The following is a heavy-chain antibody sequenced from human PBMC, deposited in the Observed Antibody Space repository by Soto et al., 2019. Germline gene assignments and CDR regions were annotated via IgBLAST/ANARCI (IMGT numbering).Heavy chain of an antibody. D-gene: IGHD6-13*01. Sequence: PGGSPRLSCSASGFTFSSYAMHLVRQAPGKGLEYVSAISSNGGSTYYADSVKGRFTISRDNSKNTLYLQMSSLRAEDTAVYYCVKEESSSWSYYYGMDVWGQGTTVTVSS. CDR3: VKEESSSWSYYYGMDV. J-gene: IGHJ6*02. V-gene: IGHV3-64D*08. CDR2: ISSNGGST. CDR1: GFTFSSYA.